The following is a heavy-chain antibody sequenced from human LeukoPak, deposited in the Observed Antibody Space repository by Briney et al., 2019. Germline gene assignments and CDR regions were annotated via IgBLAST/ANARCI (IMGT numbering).Heavy chain of an antibody. J-gene: IGHJ4*02. V-gene: IGHV4-59*01. CDR3: ARVGGYGDYMYYFDY. CDR2: IYYSGGT. Sequence: SETLSLTCTVSGGSISSYYWSWIRQPPGKGLEWIGYIYYSGGTKYNPSLKGRVTISVDTSKNQFALKLSSVTAADTAVYYCARVGGYGDYMYYFDYWGQGALVTVSS. D-gene: IGHD4-17*01. CDR1: GGSISSYY.